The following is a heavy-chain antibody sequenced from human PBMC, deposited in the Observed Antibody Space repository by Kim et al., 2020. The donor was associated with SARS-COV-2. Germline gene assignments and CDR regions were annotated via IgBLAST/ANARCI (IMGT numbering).Heavy chain of an antibody. CDR3: ARWSASCLDY. CDR2: IDAGSGNT. Sequence: ASVKVSCEASGYTFTTYAMHWVRQAPGQRLEWMGWIDAGSGNTKYSQKFQGRVTITRDTSASTVYMELSSLRSEDTAVYFCARWSASCLDYWGQGTLVTVSS. D-gene: IGHD2-2*01. CDR1: GYTFTTYA. V-gene: IGHV1-3*01. J-gene: IGHJ4*02.